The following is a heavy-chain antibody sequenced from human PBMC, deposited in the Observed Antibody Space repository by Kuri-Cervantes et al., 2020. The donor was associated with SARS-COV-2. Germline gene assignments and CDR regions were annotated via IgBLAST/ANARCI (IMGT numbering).Heavy chain of an antibody. D-gene: IGHD3-22*01. J-gene: IGHJ6*02. CDR3: ARVPYSPLRRDDYYYDSSVPWYYYYGMDV. CDR1: GYTFTSYG. Sequence: ASVKVSCKASGYTFTSYGISWVRQAPGQGLEWMGWISAYNGNTNYAQKLQGRVTMTTDTSTSTAYMELRSLRSDDTAVYYCARVPYSPLRRDDYYYDSSVPWYYYYGMDVWGQGTTVTVSS. CDR2: ISAYNGNT. V-gene: IGHV1-18*04.